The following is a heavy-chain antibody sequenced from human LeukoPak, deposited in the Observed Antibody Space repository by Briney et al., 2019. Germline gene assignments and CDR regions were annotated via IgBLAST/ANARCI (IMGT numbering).Heavy chain of an antibody. CDR2: IWYDGFNK. Sequence: GGSLRLSCAASGFTFSSYVMHWVRQAPGKGLEWVAVIWYDGFNKYYADSVKGRFTISRDNSKNTLYLQMNSLRAEDTAVYSCAKYTSGTSYRGLDQWGHGTLVTVSS. CDR3: AKYTSGTSYRGLDQ. J-gene: IGHJ4*01. D-gene: IGHD3-10*01. CDR1: GFTFSSYV. V-gene: IGHV3-33*06.